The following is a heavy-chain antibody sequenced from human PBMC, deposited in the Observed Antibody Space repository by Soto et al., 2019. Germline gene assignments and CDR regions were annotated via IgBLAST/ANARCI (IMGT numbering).Heavy chain of an antibody. J-gene: IGHJ4*02. V-gene: IGHV6-1*01. Sequence: WQTDSLICAICRDPVCINSAACDWIRRSPSRGLEWLGRTYYRSKWYNEYAVSVKSRITINPDPSKNQFYLQLNSVTPEDTAVKCCTRANRNFHFWGQGTPVTVSS. CDR2: TYYRSKWYN. CDR1: RDPVCINSAA. CDR3: TRANRNFHF. D-gene: IGHD7-27*01.